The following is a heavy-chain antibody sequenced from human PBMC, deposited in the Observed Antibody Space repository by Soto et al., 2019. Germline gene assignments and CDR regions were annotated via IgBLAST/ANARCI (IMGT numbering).Heavy chain of an antibody. V-gene: IGHV4-39*01. CDR2: IYYNGST. CDR1: GGSISSSSYY. Sequence: QLQLQESGPGLVKPSETLSLTCTVSGGSISSSSYYWGWIRQPPGKGLEWIGSIYYNGSTYYNQYPKRRVTRSADTCKNQFSLKLSSVPAADTALYYCPSLTPHIVGAPYWPRYYFDYWGQGTLVTVSS. D-gene: IGHD1-26*01. CDR3: PSLTPHIVGAPYWPRYYFDY. J-gene: IGHJ4*02.